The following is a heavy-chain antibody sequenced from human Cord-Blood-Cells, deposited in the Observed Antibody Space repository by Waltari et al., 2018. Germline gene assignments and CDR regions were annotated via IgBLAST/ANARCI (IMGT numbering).Heavy chain of an antibody. J-gene: IGHJ4*02. CDR2: IFSNDEK. D-gene: IGHD6-19*01. V-gene: IGHV2-26*01. CDR1: GFSPSNARMG. Sequence: QVTLKASGPVLVKPTETLPLTCTVSGFSPSNARMGVSWIRQPPGKALEWLAHIFSNDEKSYSTSLKSRLTISKDTSKSQVVLTMTNMDPVDTATYYCARTPVYSSGWYYFDYWGQGTLVTVSS. CDR3: ARTPVYSSGWYYFDY.